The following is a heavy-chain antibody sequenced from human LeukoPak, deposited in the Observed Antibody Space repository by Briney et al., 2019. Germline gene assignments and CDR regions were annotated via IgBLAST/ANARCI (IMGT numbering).Heavy chain of an antibody. V-gene: IGHV1-3*01. J-gene: IGHJ5*02. CDR3: ARDPDTAIGRVFDP. CDR1: GYTFTSYA. D-gene: IGHD5-18*01. CDR2: INAGNGNT. Sequence: ASVKVSCKASGYTFTSYAMHWVRQAPGQRLEWMGWINAGNGNTKYSQKFQGRVTITRDTSASTAYMELSSLRSEDTAVYYCARDPDTAIGRVFDPWGQGTLVTVSS.